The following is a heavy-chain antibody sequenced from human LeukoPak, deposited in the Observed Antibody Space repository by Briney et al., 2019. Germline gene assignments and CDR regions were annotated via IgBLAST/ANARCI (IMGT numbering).Heavy chain of an antibody. CDR2: ISSSSSYI. Sequence: GGSLGLSCAASGFTFSSYSMNWVRQAPGKGLEWVSSISSSSSYIYYADSVKGRFTISRDNAENLLYLQMNSLRAEDTAVYYCARFETVAAKPFEYWGQGTLVTVSS. V-gene: IGHV3-21*06. CDR3: ARFETVAAKPFEY. D-gene: IGHD6-19*01. J-gene: IGHJ4*02. CDR1: GFTFSSYS.